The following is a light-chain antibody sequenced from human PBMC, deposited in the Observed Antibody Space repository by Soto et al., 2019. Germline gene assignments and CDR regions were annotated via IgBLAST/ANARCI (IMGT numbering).Light chain of an antibody. CDR3: QYYYSYPLT. CDR2: AAS. V-gene: IGKV1-8*01. CDR1: QSISSY. Sequence: AIRMTQSPSSFSASTGDRVTLTCRASQSISSYFAWYQQKPGKAPKLLIYAASTFQSGVPSRISSSGAGTYFTLTISCLQSEDFATYYCQYYYSYPLTFGQGTKVEIK. J-gene: IGKJ1*01.